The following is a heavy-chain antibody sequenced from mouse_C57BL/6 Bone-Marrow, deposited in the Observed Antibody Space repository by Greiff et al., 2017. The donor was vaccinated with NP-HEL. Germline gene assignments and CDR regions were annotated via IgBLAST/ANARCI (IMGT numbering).Heavy chain of an antibody. CDR2: IHPSDSDT. CDR3: AIGEGNYYGSLYAMDY. D-gene: IGHD1-1*01. J-gene: IGHJ4*01. V-gene: IGHV1-74*01. CDR1: GYTFTSYW. Sequence: QVQLKQPGAELVKPGASVKVSCKASGYTFTSYWMHWVKQRPGQGLEWIGRIHPSDSDTNYNQKFKGKATLTVDKSSSTAYMQLSSLTSEDSAVYYCAIGEGNYYGSLYAMDYWGQGTSVTVSS.